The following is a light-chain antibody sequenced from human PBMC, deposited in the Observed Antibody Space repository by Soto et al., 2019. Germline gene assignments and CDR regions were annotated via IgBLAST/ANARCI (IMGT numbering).Light chain of an antibody. CDR3: LQALQTPWT. Sequence: DTVMTQSPLSLTVTPGEPASISCRSSQSLLHSNGYNYLDWYLQKTGQSPHLLIYLGSNRASGVPDRFSGSGPGADFTLIISRVEAGDVGVYYCLQALQTPWTFGQGTKVEIK. J-gene: IGKJ1*01. CDR2: LGS. V-gene: IGKV2-28*01. CDR1: QSLLHSNGYNY.